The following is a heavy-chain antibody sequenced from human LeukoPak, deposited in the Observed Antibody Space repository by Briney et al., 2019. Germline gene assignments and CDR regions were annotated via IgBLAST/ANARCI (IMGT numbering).Heavy chain of an antibody. Sequence: ASVKVSCKASGYTFTSYYMHWVRQAPGQGLEWMGIINPSGGSTSYAQKFQGRVTMTRDMSTSTVYMELSSLRSEDTAVYYCARNYGSGSYYNAEYFQHWGQGTLVTVSS. J-gene: IGHJ1*01. CDR1: GYTFTSYY. CDR3: ARNYGSGSYYNAEYFQH. D-gene: IGHD3-10*01. CDR2: INPSGGST. V-gene: IGHV1-46*01.